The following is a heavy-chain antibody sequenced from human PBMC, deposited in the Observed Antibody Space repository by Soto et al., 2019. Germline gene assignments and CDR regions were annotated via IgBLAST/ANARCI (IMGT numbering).Heavy chain of an antibody. CDR2: IYHSGST. CDR1: GGSISSGGYS. J-gene: IGHJ5*02. V-gene: IGHV4-30-2*01. CDR3: ARDSLTGNYFDP. Sequence: PSETLSLTCAVSGGSISSGGYSWSWIRQPPGKGLEWIGYIYHSGSTYYNPSLKSRVTISVDRSKNQFSLKLSSVTAADTAVYYCARDSLTGNYFDPWGQGTLVIVSS. D-gene: IGHD1-7*01.